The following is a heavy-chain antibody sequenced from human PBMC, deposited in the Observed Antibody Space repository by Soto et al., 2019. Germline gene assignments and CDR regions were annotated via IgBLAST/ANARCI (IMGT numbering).Heavy chain of an antibody. V-gene: IGHV4-34*01. CDR2: INHSGST. CDR1: GGSFSGYY. D-gene: IGHD4-4*01. CDR3: ARGTVTTFRQGNWFDP. Sequence: QVQLQQWGAGLLKPSETLSLTCAVYGGSFSGYYWSWIRQPPGKGLEWIGEINHSGSTNYNPSLKSRVTISVDTSKNQFSLKLSSVTAADTAVYYCARGTVTTFRQGNWFDPWGQGTLVTVSS. J-gene: IGHJ5*02.